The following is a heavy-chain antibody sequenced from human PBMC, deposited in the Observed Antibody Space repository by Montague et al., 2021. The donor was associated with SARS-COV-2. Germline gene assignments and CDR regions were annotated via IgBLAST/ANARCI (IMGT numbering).Heavy chain of an antibody. CDR2: TYYRSKWYV. D-gene: IGHD6-19*01. CDR3: ARSKLLRSGYSSGWYGPGWFDP. J-gene: IGHJ5*02. CDR1: GDSVSSNSGA. Sequence: CAISGDSVSSNSGAWNWIRLSPSRGLEWLGRTYYRSKWYVDYAGSVRSRITINPDTPKNQFSLQMSSVTPDDTAVYYCARSKLLRSGYSSGWYGPGWFDPWGQGTPATVSS. V-gene: IGHV6-1*01.